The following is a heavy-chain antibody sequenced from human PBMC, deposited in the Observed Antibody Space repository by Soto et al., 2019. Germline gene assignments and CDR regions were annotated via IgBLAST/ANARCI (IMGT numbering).Heavy chain of an antibody. J-gene: IGHJ3*02. Sequence: QVRLQESGPGLVKPSGTLSLTCAVSGGSISSTNWWNWVRQSPGKGLEWIGEIYHTGTSNYNPSLTRRVTISVDKSRNQFSLTLRSLTAADTAVYFCASSVGSRLGYAFDIWGQGTVVTVSS. CDR2: IYHTGTS. D-gene: IGHD4-17*01. CDR3: ASSVGSRLGYAFDI. V-gene: IGHV4-4*02. CDR1: GGSISSTNW.